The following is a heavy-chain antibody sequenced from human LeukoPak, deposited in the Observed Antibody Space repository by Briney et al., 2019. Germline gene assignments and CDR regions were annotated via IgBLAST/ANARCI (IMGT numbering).Heavy chain of an antibody. CDR1: GFTFSSYA. V-gene: IGHV3-23*01. D-gene: IGHD1-26*01. J-gene: IGHJ4*02. Sequence: GGSLRVSCVAPGFTFSSYALSWVRQAPGKGLGWVSAISGSGGSTYYADSVKGRCTISRDNSQNTLYLQMNSLRADDTAVYYSAKGAVVGAKYPLDYWGQGTLVTVSS. CDR2: ISGSGGST. CDR3: AKGAVVGAKYPLDY.